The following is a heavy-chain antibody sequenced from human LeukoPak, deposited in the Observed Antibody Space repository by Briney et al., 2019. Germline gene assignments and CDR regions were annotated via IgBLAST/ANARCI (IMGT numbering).Heavy chain of an antibody. CDR1: GGTFSSYT. Sequence: SVKVSCKASGGTFSSYTISWVRQAPGQGLEWMGRIIPILGIANYAQKFQGRVTITADKSTSTAYMELSSLRSEDTAVYYCARGGSGWYAPMDYWGQGTLVTVSS. D-gene: IGHD6-19*01. CDR3: ARGGSGWYAPMDY. V-gene: IGHV1-69*02. CDR2: IIPILGIA. J-gene: IGHJ4*02.